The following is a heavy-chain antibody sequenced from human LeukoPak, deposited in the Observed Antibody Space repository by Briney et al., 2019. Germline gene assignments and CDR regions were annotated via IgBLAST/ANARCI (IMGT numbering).Heavy chain of an antibody. J-gene: IGHJ4*02. CDR2: IYYSGST. V-gene: IGHV4-30-4*01. Sequence: SETLSLTCAVSGGSISSGDYYWSWIRQPPGKGLEWIGYIYYSGSTYYNPSLKSRVTISVVTSKNQFSLKLSSVTAADTAVYYCARTKEGVATIDYWGQGTLDTVSS. D-gene: IGHD5-12*01. CDR3: ARTKEGVATIDY. CDR1: GGSISSGDYY.